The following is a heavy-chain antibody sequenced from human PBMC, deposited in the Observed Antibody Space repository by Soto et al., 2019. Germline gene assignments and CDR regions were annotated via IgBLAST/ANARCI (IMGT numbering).Heavy chain of an antibody. V-gene: IGHV1-18*01. CDR2: VSAYNGNT. CDR3: ARPGYSGSFNHAFDI. CDR1: GYTFTSYG. J-gene: IGHJ3*02. Sequence: GASVKVSCKASGYTFTSYGISWVRQAPGQGLEWMGWVSAYNGNTNYAQKLQGRVTMTTDTSTSTAYMELRSLRSDDTAVYYCARPGYSGSFNHAFDIWGQGTMVTVSS. D-gene: IGHD1-26*01.